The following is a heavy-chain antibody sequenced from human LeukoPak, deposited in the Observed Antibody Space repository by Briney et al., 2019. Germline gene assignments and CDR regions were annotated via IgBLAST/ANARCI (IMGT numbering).Heavy chain of an antibody. V-gene: IGHV1-69*05. Sequence: SVRVSCKASGGTFKTYIFSWVRQAPGQGLEWMGGIIPIFATANYAQKFQGRLTIMTDESTNTVYMELSGLRSEDTAIYYCAGTPDNAGILGGIHRTYYYYMDVWGKGTAVIVSS. D-gene: IGHD1-26*01. CDR2: IIPIFATA. CDR1: GGTFKTYI. CDR3: AGTPDNAGILGGIHRTYYYYMDV. J-gene: IGHJ6*03.